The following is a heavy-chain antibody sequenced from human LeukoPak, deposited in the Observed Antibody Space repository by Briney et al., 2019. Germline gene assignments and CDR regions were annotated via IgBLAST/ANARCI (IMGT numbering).Heavy chain of an antibody. J-gene: IGHJ4*02. CDR1: GYTFTTYG. D-gene: IGHD2-2*02. Sequence: ASVKVSCKPSGYTFTTYGISWVREAPGQGLEWMGWINPYNANTKYAQKLQGRLTMTTDSSTSTAYMELRSLRSDDTAVYYCARELYGRFDYWGQGTLVTVSS. V-gene: IGHV1-18*01. CDR2: INPYNANT. CDR3: ARELYGRFDY.